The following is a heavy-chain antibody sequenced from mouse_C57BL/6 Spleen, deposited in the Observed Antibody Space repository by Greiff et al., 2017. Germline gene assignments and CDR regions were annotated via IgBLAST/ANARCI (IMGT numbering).Heavy chain of an antibody. V-gene: IGHV1-15*01. Sequence: VKLMESGAELVRPGASVTLSCKASGYTFTDYEMHWVKQTPVHGLEWIGAIDPETGGTAYNQKFKGKAILTADKSSSTAYMELRSLTSEDSAVYYCTRKNNWDGRCYDYWGQGTSVTVSS. CDR2: IDPETGGT. D-gene: IGHD4-1*01. CDR3: TRKNNWDGRCYDY. J-gene: IGHJ4*01. CDR1: GYTFTDYE.